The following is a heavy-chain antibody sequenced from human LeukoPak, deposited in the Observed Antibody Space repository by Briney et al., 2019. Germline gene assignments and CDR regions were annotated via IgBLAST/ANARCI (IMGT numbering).Heavy chain of an antibody. Sequence: GGSLRLSCAASGFTFSNAWMSWVRQAPGKGLEWVGHIKSKTDGGTTDYAAPVKGRFTISRDDSKNTLYLQMNSLKTEDTAVHYCTRQQLVLDSWGQGTLVTVSS. D-gene: IGHD6-13*01. V-gene: IGHV3-15*01. CDR1: GFTFSNAW. CDR3: TRQQLVLDS. CDR2: IKSKTDGGTT. J-gene: IGHJ4*02.